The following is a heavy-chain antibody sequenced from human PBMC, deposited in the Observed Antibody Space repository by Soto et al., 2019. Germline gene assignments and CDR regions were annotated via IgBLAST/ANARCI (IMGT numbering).Heavy chain of an antibody. CDR1: VGTFSSYA. CDR2: IIPIFGTA. CDR3: ALCSAGCPKYYYCCCCMDV. J-gene: IGHJ6*02. Sequence: QVQLVQSGAEVKKPGSSVKVSCKASVGTFSSYAISWVRQAPGQGLEWMGGIIPIFGTANYAQKFQGRVTIAADESTSTAYMELISLRTEEKAVYYCALCSAGCPKYYYCCCCMDVWGRGTTVTVCS. V-gene: IGHV1-69*12. D-gene: IGHD2-2*01.